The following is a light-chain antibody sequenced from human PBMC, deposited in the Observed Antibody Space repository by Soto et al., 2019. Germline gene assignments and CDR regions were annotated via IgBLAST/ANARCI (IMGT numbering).Light chain of an antibody. CDR2: TAS. CDR1: QGISNW. V-gene: IGKV1-12*01. CDR3: QQASAFPIT. Sequence: DIQMTQSPSFVSASVGDRVTVTCRASQGISNWLAWYQQKPGKAPKLLIYTASTLGSEVPSRFSGSGSGTDFTLTISSLQPEDFATYYCQQASAFPITFGQGTRLEIK. J-gene: IGKJ5*01.